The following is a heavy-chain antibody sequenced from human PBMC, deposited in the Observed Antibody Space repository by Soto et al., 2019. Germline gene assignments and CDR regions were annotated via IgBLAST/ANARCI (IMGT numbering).Heavy chain of an antibody. Sequence: PGESLKISCKGSGYSFTSYWIGWVRQMPGKGLEWMGIIYPGDSDTRYSPSFQGQVTISADKSISTAYLQWSSLKASDTAMYYCARQTYYGSGSYYRHHYYYYMDGWGKGTTVTVSS. CDR2: IYPGDSDT. V-gene: IGHV5-51*01. D-gene: IGHD3-10*01. CDR3: ARQTYYGSGSYYRHHYYYYMDG. J-gene: IGHJ6*03. CDR1: GYSFTSYW.